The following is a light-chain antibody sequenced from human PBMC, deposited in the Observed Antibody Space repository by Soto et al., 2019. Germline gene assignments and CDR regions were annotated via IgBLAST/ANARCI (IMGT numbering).Light chain of an antibody. J-gene: IGKJ4*01. V-gene: IGKV1-6*01. CDR2: AAS. Sequence: AIQITQSPSSLSASVGDRVTVTCRASQDIRSDVGWYQQKPGRAPKVLMYAASRLHSGVPSRFSGSGSGTNFVLTISSLQPEDVATYYCLQNNNYPLTFGGGTKVDIK. CDR1: QDIRSD. CDR3: LQNNNYPLT.